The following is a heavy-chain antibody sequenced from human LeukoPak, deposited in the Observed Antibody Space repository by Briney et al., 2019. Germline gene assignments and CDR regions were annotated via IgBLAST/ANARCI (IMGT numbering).Heavy chain of an antibody. CDR1: GGSISSSSYY. V-gene: IGHV4-39*01. Sequence: SETLSLTCTVSGGSISSSSYYWGWIRQPPGTGLEWIGSIYYSGSTYYNPSLKSRVTISVDTSKNQFSLKLSSVTAADTAVYYCARRGALGYCSGGGCYGSPQMNWFDPWGQGTLVTVSS. J-gene: IGHJ5*02. CDR2: IYYSGST. D-gene: IGHD2-15*01. CDR3: ARRGALGYCSGGGCYGSPQMNWFDP.